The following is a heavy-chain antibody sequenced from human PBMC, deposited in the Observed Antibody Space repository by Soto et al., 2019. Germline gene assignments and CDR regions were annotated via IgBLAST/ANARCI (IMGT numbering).Heavy chain of an antibody. CDR3: ARHHRYSGTPVFDY. V-gene: IGHV4-30-2*01. J-gene: IGHJ4*02. D-gene: IGHD1-26*01. Sequence: SETLSLTCAVSGGSISSGGYSWSWIRQPPGKGLEWIGYMYHSGSTYYNPPLKSRVTISIDRSKNQFSLKLSSVTAADTAVYYCARHHRYSGTPVFDYWGQGTLVTVSS. CDR2: MYHSGST. CDR1: GGSISSGGYS.